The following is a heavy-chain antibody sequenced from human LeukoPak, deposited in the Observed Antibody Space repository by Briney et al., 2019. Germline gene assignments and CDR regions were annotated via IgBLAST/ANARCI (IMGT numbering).Heavy chain of an antibody. J-gene: IGHJ6*02. CDR1: GFTFSSYA. Sequence: GGSLRLSCAASGFTFSSYAMHWVRQAPGKGLEWVAVISYDGSNKYYADSVKGRFTISRDNSKNTLYLQMNSLRAEDTAVYYCARDGDVVVPAAILNGPQTRGMDVWGQGTTVTVSS. CDR2: ISYDGSNK. D-gene: IGHD2-2*01. CDR3: ARDGDVVVPAAILNGPQTRGMDV. V-gene: IGHV3-30-3*01.